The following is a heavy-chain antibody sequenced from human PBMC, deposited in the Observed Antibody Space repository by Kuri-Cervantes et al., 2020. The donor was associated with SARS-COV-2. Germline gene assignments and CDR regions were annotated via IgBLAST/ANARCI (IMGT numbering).Heavy chain of an antibody. Sequence: ASVKVSCKASGYTFTTYYIHWARQAPGQGLEWMGIINPSGGSTSYAQKFQGRVTMTTDTSTSTAYMQLSSLRSEDTAVYYCASGGVVPAAPDSFDLWGQGTMVTVSS. D-gene: IGHD2-2*01. J-gene: IGHJ3*01. V-gene: IGHV1-46*03. CDR3: ASGGVVPAAPDSFDL. CDR2: INPSGGST. CDR1: GYTFTTYY.